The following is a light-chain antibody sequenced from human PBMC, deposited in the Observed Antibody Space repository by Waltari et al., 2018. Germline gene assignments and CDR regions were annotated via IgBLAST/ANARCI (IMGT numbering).Light chain of an antibody. CDR2: AVS. V-gene: IGLV2-14*03. CDR1: SSDVGDYNY. J-gene: IGLJ2*01. Sequence: QSALTQPASVSGSPGQSITISCTGSSSDVGDYNYVSWYQQHPGNAPKLLIYAVSNRPSGVSNRFSGTKSGNTASLTISWLLAEDEADYYCISYSSSTTLGVFGGGTKLTVL. CDR3: ISYSSSTTLGV.